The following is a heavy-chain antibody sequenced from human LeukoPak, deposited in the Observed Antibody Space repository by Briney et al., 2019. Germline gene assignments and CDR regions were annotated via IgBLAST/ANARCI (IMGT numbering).Heavy chain of an antibody. D-gene: IGHD2-15*01. J-gene: IGHJ5*02. V-gene: IGHV3-30*04. CDR1: GFNFSSYA. Sequence: GRSLRLSCAASGFNFSSYAMHWVRQAPGKGLEWVAVISYDGSNKYYADSVKGRFTISRDNSKNTLYLQMNSLRAEDTAVYYCARVAWGQLLRWWFDPWGQGTLVTVSS. CDR2: ISYDGSNK. CDR3: ARVAWGQLLRWWFDP.